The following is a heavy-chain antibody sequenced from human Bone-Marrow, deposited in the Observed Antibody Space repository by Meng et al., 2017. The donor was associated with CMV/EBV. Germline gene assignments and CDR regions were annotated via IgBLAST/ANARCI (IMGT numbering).Heavy chain of an antibody. CDR1: GYTLTELS. D-gene: IGHD1-26*01. J-gene: IGHJ6*02. V-gene: IGHV1-24*01. Sequence: ASVKVSCKVSGYTLTELSMHWVRQAPGKGLEWMGGFDPEGGETIYAQKFQGRVTMTEDTSTDTAYMELSSLRSEDTAVYYCATVKGRLKWDQHYGMDVWGQGTTVTSP. CDR2: FDPEGGET. CDR3: ATVKGRLKWDQHYGMDV.